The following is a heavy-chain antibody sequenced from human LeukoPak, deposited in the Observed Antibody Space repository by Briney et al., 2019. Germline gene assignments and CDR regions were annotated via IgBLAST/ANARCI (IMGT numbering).Heavy chain of an antibody. D-gene: IGHD3-10*01. CDR3: ARDRGFGENPYGMDV. CDR1: GFTFRSFA. Sequence: GGSLRLSCAASGFTFRSFAMSWVRQAPGKGLEWVSSISANGVSTYYADSVKGRFTISRDNSKNTLYLQMNSLRAEDTAVYYCARDRGFGENPYGMDVWGQGTTVTVSS. V-gene: IGHV3-23*01. CDR2: ISANGVST. J-gene: IGHJ6*02.